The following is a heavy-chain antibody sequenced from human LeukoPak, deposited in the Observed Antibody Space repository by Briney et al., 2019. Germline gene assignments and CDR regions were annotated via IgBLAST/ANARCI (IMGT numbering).Heavy chain of an antibody. CDR1: GFTFSDHY. CDR2: ISGSGGST. Sequence: GGSLRLSCAASGFTFSDHYMDWVRQAPGKGLEWVSAISGSGGSTYYADSVKGRFTISRDNSKNTLYLQMNSLRAEDTAVYYCAKEDPIAAAVDYWGQGTLVTVSP. D-gene: IGHD6-13*01. CDR3: AKEDPIAAAVDY. V-gene: IGHV3-23*01. J-gene: IGHJ4*02.